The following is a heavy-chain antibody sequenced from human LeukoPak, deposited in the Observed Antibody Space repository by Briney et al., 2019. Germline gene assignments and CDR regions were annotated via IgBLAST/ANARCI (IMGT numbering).Heavy chain of an antibody. V-gene: IGHV1-8*02. D-gene: IGHD3-22*01. CDR1: GYTFTGYY. CDR2: VNPNSGNT. CDR3: ARRSDDYDSSAYYH. J-gene: IGHJ4*02. Sequence: ASVKVSCKASGYTFTGYYMHWVRQATGQGLEWMGWVNPNSGNTGYAQKFQGRVTMTMDPSISTAYMELSSLRSEDTAVYYCARRSDDYDSSAYYHWGQGTLVTVSS.